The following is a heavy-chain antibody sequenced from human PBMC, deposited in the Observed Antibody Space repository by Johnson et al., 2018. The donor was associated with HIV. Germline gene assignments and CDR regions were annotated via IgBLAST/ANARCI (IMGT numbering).Heavy chain of an antibody. CDR3: AKDQASGYYCDAFDI. J-gene: IGHJ3*02. D-gene: IGHD3-22*01. V-gene: IGHV3-11*01. CDR2: ISSSGSTI. CDR1: GFTVSSNY. Sequence: QVQLVESGGGLIQPGGSLRLSCAASGFTVSSNYMSWVRQAPGKGLEWVSYISSSGSTIYYADSVKGRFTISRDNAKNSLYLQMNSLRADDTAVYYCAKDQASGYYCDAFDIWGQGTMVTVSS.